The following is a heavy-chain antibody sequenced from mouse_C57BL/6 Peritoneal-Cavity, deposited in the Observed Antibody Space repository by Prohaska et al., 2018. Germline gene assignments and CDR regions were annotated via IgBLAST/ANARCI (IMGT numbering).Heavy chain of an antibody. J-gene: IGHJ2*01. Sequence: QVTLKESGPGILQSSQTLSLTCSFSGFSLSTSGMGVSWIRQPSGQGLDWLAHIYWDDDKRYNPSLKSRLTISKDTSRNQVFLKITSVDTADTATYYCARRAGDYYGSSSYFDYWGQGTTLTVSS. CDR1: GFSLSTSGMG. CDR2: IYWDDDK. CDR3: ARRAGDYYGSSSYFDY. V-gene: IGHV8-12*01. D-gene: IGHD1-1*01.